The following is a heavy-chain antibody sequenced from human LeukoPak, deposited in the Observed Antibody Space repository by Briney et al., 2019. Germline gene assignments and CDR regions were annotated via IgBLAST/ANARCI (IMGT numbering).Heavy chain of an antibody. Sequence: GGSLRLSCAASGFSFCNYAMTWVRQAPGKGLEWVSTISSGDDITYYADSVKGRFTIYRDNPKNTLYLQMNSLRAEDTAIYYCAKRPGKAAAGPFDPWGQGTLVTVSS. J-gene: IGHJ5*02. CDR3: AKRPGKAAAGPFDP. V-gene: IGHV3-23*01. CDR2: ISSGDDIT. CDR1: GFSFCNYA. D-gene: IGHD6-13*01.